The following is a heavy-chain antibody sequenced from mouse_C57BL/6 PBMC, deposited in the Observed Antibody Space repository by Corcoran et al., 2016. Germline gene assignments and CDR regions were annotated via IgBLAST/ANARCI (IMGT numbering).Heavy chain of an antibody. CDR1: GYTFTTYG. CDR2: INTYSGVP. CDR3: ARVYDGYYRAMDY. Sequence: QIQLVQSGPELKKPGEXVKISCKASGYTFTTYGMSWVKQAPGKGLKWMGWINTYSGVPTYADDFKGRFAFSLETSASTAYLQINNLTNEDTATYFCARVYDGYYRAMDYWGQGTSVTVSS. V-gene: IGHV9-3*01. D-gene: IGHD2-3*01. J-gene: IGHJ4*01.